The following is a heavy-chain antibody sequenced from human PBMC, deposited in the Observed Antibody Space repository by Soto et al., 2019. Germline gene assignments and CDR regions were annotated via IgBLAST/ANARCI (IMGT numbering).Heavy chain of an antibody. CDR3: AKVDDFWSGYYTK. CDR1: GFTFSSYA. D-gene: IGHD3-3*01. V-gene: IGHV3-23*01. Sequence: EVQLLESGGGLIQPGGSLRLSCAASGFTFSSYAMSWVRQAPGKGLEWVSAISGSGDSTYFADSVKGRFTISRDNSKNTLYLQMNSLRADDTAVYYGAKVDDFWSGYYTKWGQGTLVTVSS. CDR2: ISGSGDST. J-gene: IGHJ4*02.